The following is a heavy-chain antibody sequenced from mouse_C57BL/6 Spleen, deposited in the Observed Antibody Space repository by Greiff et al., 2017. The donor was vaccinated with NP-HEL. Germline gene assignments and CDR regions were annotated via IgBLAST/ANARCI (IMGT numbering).Heavy chain of an antibody. Sequence: VQLKESGPGLVKPSQSLSLTCSVTGYSITSGYYWNWIRQFPGNKLEWMGYISYDGSNNYNPSLKNRISITRDTSKNQFFLKLNSVTTEDTATYYCARDVGWPDYWGQGTTLTVSS. D-gene: IGHD1-1*02. J-gene: IGHJ2*01. CDR2: ISYDGSN. CDR3: ARDVGWPDY. V-gene: IGHV3-6*01. CDR1: GYSITSGYY.